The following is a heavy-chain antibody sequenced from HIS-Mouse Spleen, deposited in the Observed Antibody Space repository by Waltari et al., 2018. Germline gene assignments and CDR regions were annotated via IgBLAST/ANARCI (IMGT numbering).Heavy chain of an antibody. V-gene: IGHV3-30*03. CDR3: EGVYGSGSYYFDY. J-gene: IGHJ4*02. D-gene: IGHD3-10*01. CDR2: ISYDGSNK. Sequence: QVQLVESGGGVVQPGRSLRLSCAASGFTFSSYGMHWVRQAPGKGLEWVVVISYDGSNKYYADSVKGRFTISRDNSKNTLYLQMNSLRAEDTAVYYCEGVYGSGSYYFDYWGQGTLVTVSS. CDR1: GFTFSSYG.